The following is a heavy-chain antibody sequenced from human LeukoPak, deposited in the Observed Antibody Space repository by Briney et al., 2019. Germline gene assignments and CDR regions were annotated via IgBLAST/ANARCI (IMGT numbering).Heavy chain of an antibody. CDR3: ARGYVLRYFEDAFDI. J-gene: IGHJ3*02. D-gene: IGHD3-9*01. V-gene: IGHV1-69*13. CDR2: IIPIFGTA. CDR1: GGTFSSYA. Sequence: ASVKVSCKASGGTFSSYAISWVRQAPGQGLEWMGGIIPIFGTANYAQKFQGRVTITADESTSTAHMELSSLRSEDTAVYYCARGYVLRYFEDAFDIWGQGTMVTVSS.